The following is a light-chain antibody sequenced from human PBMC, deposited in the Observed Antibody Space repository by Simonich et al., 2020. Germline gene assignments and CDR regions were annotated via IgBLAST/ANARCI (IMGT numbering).Light chain of an antibody. CDR2: DNN. CDR1: SSNIGSNT. Sequence: QSVLTQPPSASGTPGQRVTISCSGSSSNIGSNTVSWYQQLPGTAPKLLIYDNNKRPSGMPDRFSGSKSGTSATLGITGLQTGDEADYYCGTWDSSLSAGVFGGGTKLTVL. J-gene: IGLJ2*01. V-gene: IGLV1-51*01. CDR3: GTWDSSLSAGV.